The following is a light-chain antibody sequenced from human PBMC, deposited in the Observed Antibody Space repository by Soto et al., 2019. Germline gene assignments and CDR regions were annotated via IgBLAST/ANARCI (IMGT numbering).Light chain of an antibody. CDR2: EVS. CDR3: SSYTSSSTLV. Sequence: QSALTQPASVSGSPGQSITISCTGTSSDVGGYNYVSWYQQHPGKAPQLMIYEVSNRPSGVSNRFSGSKSGNTASLTISGFQAEDEADYYCSSYTSSSTLVFGTGTKVTVL. J-gene: IGLJ1*01. CDR1: SSDVGGYNY. V-gene: IGLV2-14*01.